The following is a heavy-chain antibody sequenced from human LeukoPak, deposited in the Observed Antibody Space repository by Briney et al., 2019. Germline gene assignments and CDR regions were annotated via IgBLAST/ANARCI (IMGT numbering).Heavy chain of an antibody. Sequence: SETLSLTCTVSGGSISSYYWSWIRQPPGKGLEWIGYIYYSGSTNYNPSLKSRVTISVDTSKNQFSLKLSSVTAADTAVYYCARAVGPTSGYCSSTSCPYYYMDVWGKGTTVTVSS. D-gene: IGHD2-2*01. J-gene: IGHJ6*03. CDR2: IYYSGST. CDR1: GGSISSYY. V-gene: IGHV4-59*01. CDR3: ARAVGPTSGYCSSTSCPYYYMDV.